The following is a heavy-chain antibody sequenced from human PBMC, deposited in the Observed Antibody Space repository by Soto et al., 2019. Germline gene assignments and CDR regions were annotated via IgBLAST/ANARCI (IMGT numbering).Heavy chain of an antibody. V-gene: IGHV3-21*01. D-gene: IGHD4-17*01. CDR2: ISSSSSYI. CDR3: ARGEDTVTTSTPY. J-gene: IGHJ4*02. Sequence: EVQLVESGGGLVKPGGSLRLSCAASGFTFSSYSMNWVRQAPGKGLEWVSSISSSSSYIYYADSVKGRFTISRDNAKNSLYLQMNSLRAEDTAVYYCARGEDTVTTSTPYWGQGTLVTVSS. CDR1: GFTFSSYS.